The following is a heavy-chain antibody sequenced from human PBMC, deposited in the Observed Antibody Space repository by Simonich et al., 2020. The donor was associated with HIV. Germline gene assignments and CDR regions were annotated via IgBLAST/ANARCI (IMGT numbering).Heavy chain of an antibody. J-gene: IGHJ4*02. D-gene: IGHD6-13*01. V-gene: IGHV3-9*01. CDR3: VKDKAAAGPEGQFDY. Sequence: EVQLVESGGGLEQPGRSLRLSCAASGFIFDDHAMHWVRQVPGKGLEWGASISWKSDSVDYVVSGKGRCIISRDNAENSLYLQMSSLRPEDTALYYCVKDKAAAGPEGQFDYWGQGTLVTVSS. CDR1: GFIFDDHA. CDR2: ISWKSDSV.